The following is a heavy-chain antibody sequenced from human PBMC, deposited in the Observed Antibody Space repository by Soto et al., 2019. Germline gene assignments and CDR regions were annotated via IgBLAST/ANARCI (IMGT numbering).Heavy chain of an antibody. D-gene: IGHD3-9*01. V-gene: IGHV1-18*01. CDR1: GYTFTSYG. J-gene: IGHJ6*02. CDR2: ISAYNGNT. Sequence: ASVKVSCKASGYTFTSYGISWVRQAPGQGLEWMGWISAYNGNTNYAQKLQGRVTMTTDTSTSTAYMELRSLRSDDTAVYCCARDLSRYFYWFPTSYYYYGIGVWAQGTTVTVSS. CDR3: ARDLSRYFYWFPTSYYYYGIGV.